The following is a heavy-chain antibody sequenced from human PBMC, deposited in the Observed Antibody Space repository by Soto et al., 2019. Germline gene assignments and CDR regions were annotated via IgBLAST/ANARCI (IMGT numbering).Heavy chain of an antibody. V-gene: IGHV3-33*01. CDR3: ARDRGYYGSGYYGMDV. Sequence: QVQLVESGGGVVQPGRSLRLSCAASGFTFSSYGMHWVRQAPGKGLEWVAVIWYAGSNKYYADSVKGRFTISRDNSKNTLYLRMNSLRAEDTAVYYCARDRGYYGSGYYGMDVWGRGTTVTVSS. CDR2: IWYAGSNK. J-gene: IGHJ6*02. D-gene: IGHD3-10*01. CDR1: GFTFSSYG.